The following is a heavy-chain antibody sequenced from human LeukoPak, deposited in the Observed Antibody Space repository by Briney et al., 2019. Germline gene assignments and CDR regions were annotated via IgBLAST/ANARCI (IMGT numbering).Heavy chain of an antibody. Sequence: QPGRSLRLSCAASGFTFSSYGMHWVRQAPGKGLEWVAVISYDGSNKYYADSVKGRFTISRDDSNNTLYLQMNSLRAEDTAVYYCSACSRSYYFDYWGQGTLVTVSS. J-gene: IGHJ4*02. V-gene: IGHV3-30*03. D-gene: IGHD2-15*01. CDR3: SACSRSYYFDY. CDR1: GFTFSSYG. CDR2: ISYDGSNK.